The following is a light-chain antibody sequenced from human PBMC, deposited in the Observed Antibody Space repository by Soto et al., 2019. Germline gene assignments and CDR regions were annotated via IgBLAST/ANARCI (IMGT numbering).Light chain of an antibody. V-gene: IGKV3-20*01. CDR1: QSISSSY. Sequence: DIVLTQSPGTLSLSPGERATLSCRASQSISSSYLAWYQQKPCQAPRLLIHGVSTRATGIPDRFSGSGSGTEFTLTISRLEPEDFAVYYCQPYVTSPYMFGQGTKLEIK. J-gene: IGKJ2*01. CDR3: QPYVTSPYM. CDR2: GVS.